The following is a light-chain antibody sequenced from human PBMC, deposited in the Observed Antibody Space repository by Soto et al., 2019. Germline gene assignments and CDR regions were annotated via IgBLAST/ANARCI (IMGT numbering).Light chain of an antibody. J-gene: IGKJ4*02. CDR1: QYIRSD. Sequence: AIQMTQSPSSLSASVGDRVTVTCRAIQYIRSDVGRYRQKPGQAPKVLMYAASRLHSGVPSRFSGSGSGTDFVLTISSLQLEDVATYYCLQNNSYPRTFGGGTKVEIK. CDR2: AAS. V-gene: IGKV1-6*01. CDR3: LQNNSYPRT.